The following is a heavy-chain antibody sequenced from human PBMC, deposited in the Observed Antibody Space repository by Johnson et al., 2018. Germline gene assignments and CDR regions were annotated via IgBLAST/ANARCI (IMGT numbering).Heavy chain of an antibody. CDR2: IKRKTDGGTT. V-gene: IGHV3-15*01. D-gene: IGHD3-10*01. Sequence: VQLVQSGGGVVQPGRSLRLSCAASGFTFSSYSMNWVRQAPGKGLEWVGRIKRKTDGGTTDYAAPVKGRCPIQRDDSQNTLYLQMSRLKTEDTAVYYCTTGPKGTAMDVWGQGTTVTVSS. CDR3: TTGPKGTAMDV. CDR1: GFTFSSYS. J-gene: IGHJ6*02.